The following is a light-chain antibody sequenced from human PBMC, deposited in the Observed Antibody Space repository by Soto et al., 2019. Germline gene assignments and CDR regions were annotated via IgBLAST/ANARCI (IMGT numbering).Light chain of an antibody. Sequence: QSALTQPASASGSPGRSVTFSCIGTSSDVGAYNYVSWYQQHPDKAPKLIIYEVTKRPSGVPDRFSGSKSDNTASLTVSGLQAEDEADYFCSSYAGRNNYVFGTGTKVTVL. CDR2: EVT. CDR3: SSYAGRNNYV. V-gene: IGLV2-8*01. J-gene: IGLJ1*01. CDR1: SSDVGAYNY.